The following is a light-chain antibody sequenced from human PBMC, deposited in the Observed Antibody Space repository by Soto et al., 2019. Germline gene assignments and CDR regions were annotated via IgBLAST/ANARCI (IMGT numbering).Light chain of an antibody. J-gene: IGLJ1*01. CDR3: SSYTSSSTFYV. Sequence: QSALTQPASVSGSPGQSITISCTGTSSDVGGYNYVFWYQQHSGKAPKLMIYDVSNRPSGVSNRFSGSKSGNTASLTISGLPAEDEADYYCSSYTSSSTFYVFGTGTKLTVL. V-gene: IGLV2-14*01. CDR2: DVS. CDR1: SSDVGGYNY.